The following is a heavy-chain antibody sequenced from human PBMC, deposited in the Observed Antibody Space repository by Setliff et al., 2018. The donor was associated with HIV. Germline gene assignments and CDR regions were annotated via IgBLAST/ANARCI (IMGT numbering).Heavy chain of an antibody. CDR1: GFTFGDYA. CDR2: ITADSKII. D-gene: IGHD3-9*01. Sequence: GGSLRLSCTASGFTFGDYAMTWFRQAPGKGLEWVAYITADSKIISYAESVKGRFTISRDNAKNSVYLQVNSLRVEDTAMYYCARDQDWAFDYWGQGTLVTVSS. CDR3: ARDQDWAFDY. V-gene: IGHV3-48*01. J-gene: IGHJ4*02.